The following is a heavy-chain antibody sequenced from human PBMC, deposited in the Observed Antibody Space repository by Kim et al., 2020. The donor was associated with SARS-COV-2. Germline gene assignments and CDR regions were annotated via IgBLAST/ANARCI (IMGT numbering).Heavy chain of an antibody. CDR1: GYTFTGYY. Sequence: ASVKVSCKASGYTFTGYYMHWVRQAPGQGLEWMGWINPNSGGTNYAQKFQGRVTMTRDTSISTAYMELSRLRSDDTAVYYCARVGGYSYGQHFDYWGQGTLVTVSS. V-gene: IGHV1-2*02. CDR3: ARVGGYSYGQHFDY. J-gene: IGHJ4*02. D-gene: IGHD5-18*01. CDR2: INPNSGGT.